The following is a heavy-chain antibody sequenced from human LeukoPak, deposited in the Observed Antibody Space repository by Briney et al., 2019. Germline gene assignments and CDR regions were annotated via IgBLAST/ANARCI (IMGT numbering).Heavy chain of an antibody. CDR2: INHSGST. V-gene: IGHV4-34*01. D-gene: IGHD3-10*01. CDR3: ARRVRGVMNWFDP. Sequence: SETLSLTCAVYGGSFSGYYWSWIRQPPGKGLEWIGEINHSGSTNYNPSLKSRVTISVDTSKNQFSLKLSSVTAADTAVYYCARRVRGVMNWFDPWGQGTLVTVSS. J-gene: IGHJ5*02. CDR1: GGSFSGYY.